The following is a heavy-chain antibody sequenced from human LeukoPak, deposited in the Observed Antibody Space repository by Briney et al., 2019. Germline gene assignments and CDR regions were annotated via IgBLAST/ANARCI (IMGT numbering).Heavy chain of an antibody. J-gene: IGHJ5*02. CDR3: AREGSGYSGYDHNWFDP. CDR1: GGTFSSYA. D-gene: IGHD5-12*01. V-gene: IGHV1-69*06. Sequence: ASVKVSCKASGGTFSSYAISWVRQAPGQGLEWMGGIIPIFGTANYAQKFQGRVTITADKSTSTAYMELNSLRSEDTAVYYCAREGSGYSGYDHNWFDPWGQGTLVTVSS. CDR2: IIPIFGTA.